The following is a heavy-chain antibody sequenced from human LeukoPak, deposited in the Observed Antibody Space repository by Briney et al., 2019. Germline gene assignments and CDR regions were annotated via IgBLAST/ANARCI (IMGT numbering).Heavy chain of an antibody. V-gene: IGHV3-48*01. CDR2: ITGSSSTI. J-gene: IGHJ4*02. CDR3: ASCSSTNCY. Sequence: GGSLRLSCAASGFTFSSFSMNWVRQAPGKGLEWVSFITGSSSTIYYADSVKGRFTISRDNAKNSLYLQMNSLRAEDTAAYYCASCSSTNCYWGQGTLVTVSS. CDR1: GFTFSSFS. D-gene: IGHD2-2*01.